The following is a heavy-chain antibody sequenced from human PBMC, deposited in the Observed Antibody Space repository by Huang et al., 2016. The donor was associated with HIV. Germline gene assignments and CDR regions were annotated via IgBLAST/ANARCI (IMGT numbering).Heavy chain of an antibody. J-gene: IGHJ4*02. Sequence: EVQLVESGGGLVQPGGSLRLSCAASGFTVSCYWMHWVRQAPGKGLVWVARSNSDGSSTSYADSVKGRFTISRDNAKNTLYLQMNSLRAEDTAVYYCARDSQQWLVEDYWGQGTLVTVSS. CDR1: GFTVSCYW. CDR2: SNSDGSST. V-gene: IGHV3-74*01. D-gene: IGHD6-19*01. CDR3: ARDSQQWLVEDY.